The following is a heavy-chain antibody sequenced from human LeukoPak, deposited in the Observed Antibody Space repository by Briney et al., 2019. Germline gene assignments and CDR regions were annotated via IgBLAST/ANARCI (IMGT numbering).Heavy chain of an antibody. CDR2: IYYSGST. V-gene: IGHV4-39*07. CDR3: ARDIVGATKGALVRFDP. Sequence: PSETLSLTCTVSGGSISSGGYYWSWIRQPPGKGLEWIGSIYYSGSTYYNPSLKSRVTISVDTSKNQFSLKLSSVTAADTAVYYCARDIVGATKGALVRFDPWGQGTLVTVSS. J-gene: IGHJ5*02. CDR1: GGSISSGGYY. D-gene: IGHD1-26*01.